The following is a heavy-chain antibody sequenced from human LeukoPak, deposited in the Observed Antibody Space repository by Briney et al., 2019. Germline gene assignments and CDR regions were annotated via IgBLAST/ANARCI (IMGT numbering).Heavy chain of an antibody. Sequence: GGSLKLSCVASGFTFTNYAMHWVRQAPGKGLEWVALISYDGSNKYYADSVKGRFTISRDNAKNSLYLQVNSLRAEDTAVYYCARGVSGEPWGQGTLVTVSS. J-gene: IGHJ5*02. CDR3: ARGVSGEP. D-gene: IGHD1-14*01. V-gene: IGHV3-30-3*01. CDR1: GFTFTNYA. CDR2: ISYDGSNK.